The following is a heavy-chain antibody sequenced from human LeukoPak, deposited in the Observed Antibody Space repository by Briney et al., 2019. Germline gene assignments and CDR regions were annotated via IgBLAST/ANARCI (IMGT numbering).Heavy chain of an antibody. CDR2: ISDTGKVV. CDR1: GFTFGDFA. J-gene: IGHJ4*02. V-gene: IGHV3-23*01. CDR3: DNGEW. Sequence: GGSLRLSCIGSGFTFGDFAMGWVRQVPGRSPEFVSSISDTGKVVFYRDSVRGRATVSRDNSRSTLYLQLSDVRGDDTAVYYCDNGEWWGPGTQVVVSS. D-gene: IGHD3-3*01.